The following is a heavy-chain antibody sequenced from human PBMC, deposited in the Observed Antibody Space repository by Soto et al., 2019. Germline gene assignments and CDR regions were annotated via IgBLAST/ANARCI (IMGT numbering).Heavy chain of an antibody. J-gene: IGHJ4*02. V-gene: IGHV2-5*02. CDR3: AHRVLRTVFGLVTTTAIYFDF. CDR1: GFSLTTSGVG. Sequence: QITLNESGPTVVRPTEPLTLTCRFSGFSLTTSGVGVGWIRQSPGKSPEWLALIYWDDDKRYSASLKSMLTITKDTSKNQVVLTVSDLDPTDTATYYCAHRVLRTVFGLVTTTAIYFDFWGQGTPVAVSS. D-gene: IGHD3-3*01. CDR2: IYWDDDK.